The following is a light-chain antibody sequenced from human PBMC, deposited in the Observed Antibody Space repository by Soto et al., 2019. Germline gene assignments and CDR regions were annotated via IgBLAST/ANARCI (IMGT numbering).Light chain of an antibody. V-gene: IGKV1-13*02. J-gene: IGKJ1*01. CDR3: EQYTCHSRT. CDR2: DAS. CDR1: QGISSA. Sequence: AIQLTQSPSSLSASVGDRVTITCRASQGISSALAWYQQKPGKAPKLLIYDASSLESGVPSRFSGSGSGTEFTLTISSLQPDDFATYDCEQYTCHSRTFAQVT.